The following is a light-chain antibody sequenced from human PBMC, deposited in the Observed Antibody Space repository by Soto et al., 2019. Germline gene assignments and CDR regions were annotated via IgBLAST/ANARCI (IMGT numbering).Light chain of an antibody. V-gene: IGLV2-11*01. CDR3: CSYADTYVE. J-gene: IGLJ2*01. CDR2: DVD. CDR1: SSYVGAYNY. Sequence: QSALTQPRSVSGSPGQSVAISCTGTSSYVGAYNYGSWYQQHPGKAPKLMIYDVDKRPSGVPDRFSGSKSGNTASLTISGLQAEDEADYYCCSYADTYVELGGGTKLTVL.